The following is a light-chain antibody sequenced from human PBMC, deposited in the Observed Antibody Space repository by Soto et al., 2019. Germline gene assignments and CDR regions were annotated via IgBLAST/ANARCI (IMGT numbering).Light chain of an antibody. CDR1: QSVSGD. V-gene: IGKV3-15*01. J-gene: IGKJ1*01. CDR2: AAS. Sequence: SQSPATLSVSTGERATLSCRASQSVSGDLAWYQQKPGQAPRLLIFAASTRATSVPARFTGSRSGTEFTLTISSLQSEDFAVYFCQQYYDWPTFAQGTKVAIK. CDR3: QQYYDWPT.